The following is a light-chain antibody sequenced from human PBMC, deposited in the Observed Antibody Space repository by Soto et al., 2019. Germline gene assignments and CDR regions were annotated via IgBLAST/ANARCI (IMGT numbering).Light chain of an antibody. J-gene: IGLJ2*01. Sequence: QLVLTQSPSASASLGASVKLTCTLSSGHSNYAIAWHQQQSETGPRYLMKLNSDGSHSKGDGIPDRFSGSSSGAERYLTISSLPSEDEADYYCQTWGSGIVVFGGGTKLTVL. CDR3: QTWGSGIVV. V-gene: IGLV4-69*01. CDR2: LNSDGSH. CDR1: SGHSNYA.